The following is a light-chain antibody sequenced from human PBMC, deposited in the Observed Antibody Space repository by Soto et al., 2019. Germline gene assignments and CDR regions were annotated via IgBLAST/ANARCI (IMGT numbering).Light chain of an antibody. Sequence: QSALTQPASVSGSPGQSITISCTGTISDVSGYNFVSWYQQYPGEAPKLMIYDVSNRPSGVSNRFSGSKSGNTASLTISGLQAEDEVDYYCSSYTSSNTYVFGTGTKVTVL. V-gene: IGLV2-14*03. CDR3: SSYTSSNTYV. CDR1: ISDVSGYNF. J-gene: IGLJ1*01. CDR2: DVS.